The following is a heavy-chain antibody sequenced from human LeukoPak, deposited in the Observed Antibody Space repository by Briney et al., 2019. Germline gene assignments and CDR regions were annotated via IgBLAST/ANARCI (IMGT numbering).Heavy chain of an antibody. CDR1: GYSFTSYW. CDR3: ARHTRAERFGELLLSFSWFDP. J-gene: IGHJ5*02. D-gene: IGHD3-10*01. CDR2: IYPGDSDT. V-gene: IGHV5-51*01. Sequence: GESLKISCKGSGYSFTSYWIGWVRRMPGKGLEWMGIIYPGDSDTRYSPSFQGQVTISADKSIGTAYLQWSSLKASDTAMYYCARHTRAERFGELLLSFSWFDPWGQGTLVTVSS.